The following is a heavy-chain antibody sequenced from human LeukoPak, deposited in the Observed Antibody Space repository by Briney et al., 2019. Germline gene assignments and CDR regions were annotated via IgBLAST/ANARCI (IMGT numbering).Heavy chain of an antibody. CDR3: TRDEVRGCTNGVCYGMDV. J-gene: IGHJ6*02. CDR1: GFTLGDYA. V-gene: IGHV3-49*04. D-gene: IGHD2-8*01. Sequence: GGSLRLSCTGSGFTLGDYAVTWVRQAPGKGLEWLGFIRCQTYGGATEYAASVKGRFTISRDDSRSIAYLQMNSLKTEDTALYFCTRDEVRGCTNGVCYGMDVWGQGTTVTVSS. CDR2: IRCQTYGGAT.